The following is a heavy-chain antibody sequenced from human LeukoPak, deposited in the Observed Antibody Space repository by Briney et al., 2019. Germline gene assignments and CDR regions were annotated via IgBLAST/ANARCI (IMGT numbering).Heavy chain of an antibody. J-gene: IGHJ4*02. CDR2: IYHSGST. CDR1: GGSISSGIW. CDR3: ASSPKMTVTTLSFDY. D-gene: IGHD4-17*01. Sequence: PSETLSLTCAVSGGSISSGIWWSWVRQPPGKGLEWIGEIYHSGSTNYNPSLRSRVTISVDKSKNQFSLKLSSAIAADTAVYYCASSPKMTVTTLSFDYWGQGTLVTVSS. V-gene: IGHV4-4*02.